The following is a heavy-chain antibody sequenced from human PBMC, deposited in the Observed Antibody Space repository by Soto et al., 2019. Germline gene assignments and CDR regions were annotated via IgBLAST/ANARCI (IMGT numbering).Heavy chain of an antibody. Sequence: KVSCKASGGTFSTSTFTWVRQAPGQGLEWMGRTIPILDVADYAQDFQGRVTITADKSTSTAYMELTSLTSKDTAVYYCARDSPIGSTYSGYDAIDSWGQGTLVTVSS. CDR2: TIPILDVA. CDR3: ARDSPIGSTYSGYDAIDS. D-gene: IGHD5-12*01. V-gene: IGHV1-69*04. J-gene: IGHJ4*02. CDR1: GGTFSTST.